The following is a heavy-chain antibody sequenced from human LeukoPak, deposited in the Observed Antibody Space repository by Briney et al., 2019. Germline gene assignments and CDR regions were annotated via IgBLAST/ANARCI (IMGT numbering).Heavy chain of an antibody. CDR2: ISQSGGRST. CDR3: ARDLGCSTSSCRYNWFDP. Sequence: GGSLRLSCAASGFTFSNYAMTWVRQAPGEGLEWVAFISQSGGRSTDYADSVRGRFTISRDNSEDTLYLQMNSLRAEDTAVYHCARDLGCSTSSCRYNWFDPWGQGTLVTVSS. CDR1: GFTFSNYA. J-gene: IGHJ5*02. V-gene: IGHV3-23*01. D-gene: IGHD2-2*01.